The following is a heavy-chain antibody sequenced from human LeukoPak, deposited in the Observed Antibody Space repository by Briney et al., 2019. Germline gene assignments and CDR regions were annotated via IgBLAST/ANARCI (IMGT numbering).Heavy chain of an antibody. D-gene: IGHD3-9*01. V-gene: IGHV3-49*04. Sequence: GRSLRLSCTASGFTFGDYAMSWVRQAPGKGLEWVGFIRSKAYGGTTEYAASVKGRFTISRDDSKSIAHLQMNSLKTEDTAVYYCTRGRMYYDILTGYYNVPAFDYWGQGTLVTVSS. J-gene: IGHJ4*02. CDR1: GFTFGDYA. CDR3: TRGRMYYDILTGYYNVPAFDY. CDR2: IRSKAYGGTT.